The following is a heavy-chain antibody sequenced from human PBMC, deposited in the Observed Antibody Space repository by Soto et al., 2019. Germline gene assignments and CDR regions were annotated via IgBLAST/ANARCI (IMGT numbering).Heavy chain of an antibody. CDR3: ARGATAGTGLFDH. CDR1: GDSITSGGYS. D-gene: IGHD6-13*01. J-gene: IGHJ4*02. Sequence: QLQLQESGSGLVKASQTLSLTCAVSGDSITSGGYSWSWIRQPPGKGLEWIGYIYQSGAAHYNPSLKRRVTRSVDRSKNQFSLDLSAVTAADTAVYYCARGATAGTGLFDHWGQGILVTVSS. CDR2: IYQSGAA. V-gene: IGHV4-30-2*01.